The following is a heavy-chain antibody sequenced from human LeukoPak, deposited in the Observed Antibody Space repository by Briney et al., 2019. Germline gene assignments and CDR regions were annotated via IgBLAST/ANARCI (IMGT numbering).Heavy chain of an antibody. CDR1: GFTFSSFG. V-gene: IGHV3-30*03. CDR3: GSGNYLVY. Sequence: GGSLRLPCAASGFTFSSFGMHWVRQAPGKGLEWVAFISYGGSNDYYADSVKGRFTISRDNSKNTLYLQMNSLRAEDTAVYYCGSGNYLVYWGQGTLVTVSS. D-gene: IGHD1-26*01. CDR2: ISYGGSND. J-gene: IGHJ4*02.